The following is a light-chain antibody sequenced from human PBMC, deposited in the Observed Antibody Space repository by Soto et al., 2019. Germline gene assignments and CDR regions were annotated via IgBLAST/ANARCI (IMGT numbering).Light chain of an antibody. CDR2: RAS. V-gene: IGKV3-15*01. J-gene: IGKJ1*01. Sequence: EIVMTQSPATLSASPGERATLSCRASQSVSVNLAWYQQNPGQAPRLLIYRASTRAAGIPARFSGSWSGTEFTLTISSLQSEHFAVYYCLRYYNWPPWTFGQGTKVDI. CDR3: LRYYNWPPWT. CDR1: QSVSVN.